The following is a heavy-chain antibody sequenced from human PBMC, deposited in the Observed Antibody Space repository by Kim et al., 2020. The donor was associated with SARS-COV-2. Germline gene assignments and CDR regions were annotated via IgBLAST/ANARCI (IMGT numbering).Heavy chain of an antibody. V-gene: IGHV4-34*01. Sequence: SETLSLTCAVYGGSFSGYYWSWIRQPPGKGLEWIGEINHSGSTNYNPSLKSRVTISVDTSKNQFSLKLSSVTAADTAVYYCARGTVGSGSYHFDYWGQGT. CDR3: ARGTVGSGSYHFDY. CDR1: GGSFSGYY. D-gene: IGHD3-10*01. CDR2: INHSGST. J-gene: IGHJ4*02.